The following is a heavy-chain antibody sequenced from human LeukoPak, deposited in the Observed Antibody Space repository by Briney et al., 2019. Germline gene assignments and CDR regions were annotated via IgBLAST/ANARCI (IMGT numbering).Heavy chain of an antibody. J-gene: IGHJ3*02. CDR3: ARSGYSYALPGDAFDI. V-gene: IGHV1-2*02. CDR1: GYTFTNYY. D-gene: IGHD5-18*01. Sequence: ASVKVSCKASGYTFTNYYMHWVRQAPGQGLEWMGWINPNSGGTNYAQKFQGRVTMTRDTSISTAYMELSRLRSDDTAVYYCARSGYSYALPGDAFDIWGQGTMVTVSS. CDR2: INPNSGGT.